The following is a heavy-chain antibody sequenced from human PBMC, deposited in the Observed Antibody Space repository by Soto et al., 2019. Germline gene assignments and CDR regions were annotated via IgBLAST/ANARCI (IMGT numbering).Heavy chain of an antibody. CDR3: ARTYDNSGPNSGGYAFDI. CDR1: GDSINSYY. CDR2: FYKSGTT. J-gene: IGHJ3*02. Sequence: QVQLQESGPGLVKPSETLSFTCTVSGDSINSYYWSWIRQPPGKGLEWIAYFYKSGTTNYNPSLKGRLTFSGDTSKNQFSLKLSSGTAADTAVYYCARTYDNSGPNSGGYAFDIWGQGTMLTVSS. D-gene: IGHD3-22*01. V-gene: IGHV4-59*01.